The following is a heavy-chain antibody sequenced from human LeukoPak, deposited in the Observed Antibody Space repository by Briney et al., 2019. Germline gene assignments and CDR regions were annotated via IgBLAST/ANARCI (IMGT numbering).Heavy chain of an antibody. CDR2: TYYRSTWYN. J-gene: IGHJ5*02. D-gene: IGHD2-2*01. CDR3: ARRLTQYDCFDP. CDR1: GDSVSSNSVT. Sequence: SQTLSLTCAISGDSVSSNSVTWNWVRQSPSRGLEWLGRTYYRSTWYNDYAVSVRGRITVNPDTSKNQFSLHLNSVTPEDTAVYYCARRLTQYDCFDPWGQGILVTVSS. V-gene: IGHV6-1*01.